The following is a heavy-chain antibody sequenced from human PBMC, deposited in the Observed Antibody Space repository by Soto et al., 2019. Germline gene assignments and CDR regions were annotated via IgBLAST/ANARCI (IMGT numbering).Heavy chain of an antibody. V-gene: IGHV4-59*08. CDR1: GCSFSGYH. D-gene: IGHD1-20*01. CDR3: ARRNNVGWFDP. CDR2: IYYSGST. Sequence: SETLSLTCTVSGCSFSGYHWTWIRQPPGKGLEWIGYIYYSGSTNYNPSLKSRVTISVDTSKNQFSLKLSSVTAADTAVYYCARRNNVGWFDPWGQGTLVTVSS. J-gene: IGHJ5*02.